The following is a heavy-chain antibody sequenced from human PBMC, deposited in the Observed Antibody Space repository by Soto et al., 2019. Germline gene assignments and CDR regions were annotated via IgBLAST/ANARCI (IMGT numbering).Heavy chain of an antibody. V-gene: IGHV4-31*03. Sequence: PSETLSLTCTVSGGSISSGGYYWSWIRQHPGKGLEWIGYIYYSGSTYYNTSLKSRVNISVDTSKNQFSMKLSSVTAADTAVYNCASLLADYCIYYDYYYFYMVVWCKGTTVTVSS. CDR1: GGSISSGGYY. CDR3: ASLLADYCIYYDYYYFYMVV. J-gene: IGHJ6*03. CDR2: IYYSGST. D-gene: IGHD4-4*01.